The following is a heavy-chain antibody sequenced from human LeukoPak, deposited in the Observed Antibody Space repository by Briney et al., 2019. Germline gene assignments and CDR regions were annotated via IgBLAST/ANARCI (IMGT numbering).Heavy chain of an antibody. CDR1: GGSISSGDYY. J-gene: IGHJ3*02. CDR3: AREELGDAFDI. Sequence: SETLSLTCTVSGGSISSGDYYWSWIRHPPGKGLEWIGYIYYSGSTYYNPSLKSRVTISVDTSKNQFSLKLSSVTAADTAVYYCAREELGDAFDIWGQGTMVTVSS. D-gene: IGHD2/OR15-2a*01. V-gene: IGHV4-30-4*08. CDR2: IYYSGST.